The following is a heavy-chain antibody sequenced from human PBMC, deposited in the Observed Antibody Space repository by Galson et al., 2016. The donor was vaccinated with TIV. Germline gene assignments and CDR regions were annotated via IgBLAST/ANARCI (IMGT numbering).Heavy chain of an antibody. CDR2: KKQNRGEK. Sequence: SLRLSCAASGFSFSNDWMSWVRQAPGKGLEWVANKKQNRGEKYYVDSVKGRFTIPRDNAKNSLYLQMNSLRAEDTAVYYCARYLRSSNFDYWGQGTLVTVSS. CDR1: GFSFSNDW. CDR3: ARYLRSSNFDY. J-gene: IGHJ4*02. V-gene: IGHV3-7*01.